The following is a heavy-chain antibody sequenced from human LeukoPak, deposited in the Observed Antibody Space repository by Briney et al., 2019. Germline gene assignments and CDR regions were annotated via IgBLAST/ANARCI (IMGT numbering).Heavy chain of an antibody. Sequence: SETLSLTCTVSGYSMSSGYYWGWIRQPPGKGLEWIGSIYHSGSTYYNPSLKSRVTISVDTSKKQFSLKLSSVTAADTAVYYCARARPPSDSTHFDYWGQETLVTVSS. CDR2: IYHSGST. CDR1: GYSMSSGYY. CDR3: ARARPPSDSTHFDY. V-gene: IGHV4-38-2*02. J-gene: IGHJ4*02. D-gene: IGHD6-6*01.